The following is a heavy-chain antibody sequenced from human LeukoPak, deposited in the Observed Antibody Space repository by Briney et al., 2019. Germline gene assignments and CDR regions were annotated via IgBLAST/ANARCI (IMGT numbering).Heavy chain of an antibody. V-gene: IGHV5-51*01. Sequence: GESLKISCXGSGYSFTXXXXXXXRQMXGKGXXXXGIIYPGDSXTRYSXXXXGXVTVXADXSISTAYLQWSSLKASDTAMYYCARTTLGAVAFGYWGQGTLVTVSS. CDR2: IYPGDSXT. CDR3: ARTTLGAVAFGY. J-gene: IGHJ4*02. D-gene: IGHD6-19*01. CDR1: GYSFTXXX.